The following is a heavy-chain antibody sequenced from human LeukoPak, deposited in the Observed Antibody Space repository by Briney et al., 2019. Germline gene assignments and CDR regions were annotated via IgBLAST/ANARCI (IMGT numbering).Heavy chain of an antibody. CDR1: GGSISSGGYY. J-gene: IGHJ3*02. D-gene: IGHD3-3*01. CDR2: IYYSGST. V-gene: IGHV4-31*03. Sequence: PSETLSLTCTVSGGSISSGGYYWSWIRQHPGKGLEWIGYIYYSGSTYYNPSLKSRVTISVDTSKNQFSLKLSSVTAADTAVYYCARRRSGGVIKGGYAFDIWGQGTMVTVSS. CDR3: ARRRSGGVIKGGYAFDI.